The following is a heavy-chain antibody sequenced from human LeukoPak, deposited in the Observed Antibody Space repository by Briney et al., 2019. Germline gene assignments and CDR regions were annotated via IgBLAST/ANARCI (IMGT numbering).Heavy chain of an antibody. CDR2: IYYTGST. J-gene: IGHJ4*02. D-gene: IGHD2-2*01. V-gene: IGHV4-59*01. CDR1: GDSIDSYY. Sequence: SETLSLTCTVSGDSIDSYYWSWIRQPPGKGLEWIGYIYYTGSTEYHPSLKSRVTISLDTSKNQFSLKLTSVTAADTAVYYCARVYQSAEYYFDYWGQGNLVGVSS. CDR3: ARVYQSAEYYFDY.